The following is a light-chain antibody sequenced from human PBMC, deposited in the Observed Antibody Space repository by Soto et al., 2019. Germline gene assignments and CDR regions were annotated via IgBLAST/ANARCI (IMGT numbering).Light chain of an antibody. CDR3: QQYNTYLWT. CDR2: KAS. J-gene: IGKJ1*01. CDR1: QSIGSW. V-gene: IGKV1-5*03. Sequence: DIQMTQSPSTLSASVGDRVIIVCRASQSIGSWLAWYQQKPGKAPKLLIYKASSLESGVPSRFSGSGSGTEFTLTIRSLQPDDFATYDCQQYNTYLWTFGQGTKVEIK.